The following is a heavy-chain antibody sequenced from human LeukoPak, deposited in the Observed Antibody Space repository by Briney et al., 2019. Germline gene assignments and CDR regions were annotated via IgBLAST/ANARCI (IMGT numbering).Heavy chain of an antibody. D-gene: IGHD6-6*01. CDR3: ARRSIAALGGAFDI. CDR1: GGTFSSYA. Sequence: GASVKVSCKASGGTFSSYAISWVRQAPGQGLEWMGGIIPIFGTANYAQKFQGRVTITADESTSTAYMELSSLRSEDTAVYYCARRSIAALGGAFDIWGQGTMVTVSS. CDR2: IIPIFGTA. J-gene: IGHJ3*02. V-gene: IGHV1-69*13.